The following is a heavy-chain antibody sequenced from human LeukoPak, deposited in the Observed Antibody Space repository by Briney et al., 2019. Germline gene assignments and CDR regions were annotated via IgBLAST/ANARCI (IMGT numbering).Heavy chain of an antibody. J-gene: IGHJ6*02. V-gene: IGHV4-4*07. CDR3: VREVYHSYYRGMDV. D-gene: IGHD1-26*01. CDR1: GVPIGSFY. CDR2: LFSSGTT. Sequence: SETLSLTCTVSGVPIGSFYWSWIRQSAGKGLEWIGRLFSSGTTNINPSVKRRATMSVDRSKNQFFLNLTSVTAADTAVYFCVREVYHSYYRGMDVWGQGTTVIVSS.